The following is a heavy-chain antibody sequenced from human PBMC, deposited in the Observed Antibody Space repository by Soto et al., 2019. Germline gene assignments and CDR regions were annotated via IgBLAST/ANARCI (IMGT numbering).Heavy chain of an antibody. CDR1: GGSITSSAYY. D-gene: IGHD3-22*01. CDR3: ARHENYYDTSGYYLDY. CDR2: IYYSGNT. Sequence: ETLSLTCTVYGGSITSSAYYWGWIRQPPGKGLEWIGSIYYSGNTYYNPSLKSRVAISVDTSKNRFSLKLSSVTAADTAVYYCARHENYYDTSGYYLDYWGQGTLVTVSS. J-gene: IGHJ4*02. V-gene: IGHV4-39*01.